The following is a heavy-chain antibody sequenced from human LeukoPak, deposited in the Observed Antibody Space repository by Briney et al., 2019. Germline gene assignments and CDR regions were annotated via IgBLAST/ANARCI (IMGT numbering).Heavy chain of an antibody. V-gene: IGHV1-8*02. CDR3: ARAGGYCGRISCPYYFDY. J-gene: IGHJ4*02. Sequence: ASVKVSCKASGYTFTSYGISWVRQATGQGLEWMGWMNPNSGNTGYAQKFQGRVTMTRNTSISTAYMEMSSLRSEDTAVYYCARAGGYCGRISCPYYFDYWGQGSLVAVSS. CDR1: GYTFTSYG. CDR2: MNPNSGNT. D-gene: IGHD2-15*01.